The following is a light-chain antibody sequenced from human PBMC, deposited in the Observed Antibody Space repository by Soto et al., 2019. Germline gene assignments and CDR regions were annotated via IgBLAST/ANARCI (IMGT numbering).Light chain of an antibody. CDR3: QQYNTNPLT. CDR1: QSVSTW. Sequence: DIQMTQSPSTLSASVGDRVTITCRASQSVSTWLSWYQQKPGKVTKLLIYKAYSLESGVPSRFSGSVSGTEFPLPISSLQPDDFANYYCQQYNTNPLTFGGGTKVEIK. J-gene: IGKJ4*01. V-gene: IGKV1-5*03. CDR2: KAY.